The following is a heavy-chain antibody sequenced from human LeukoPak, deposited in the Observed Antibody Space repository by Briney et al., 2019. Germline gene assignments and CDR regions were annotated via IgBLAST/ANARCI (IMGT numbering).Heavy chain of an antibody. V-gene: IGHV3-66*01. CDR2: MYTGGGR. CDR1: GFSVSNYY. CDR3: TRGQSYCGADCFSD. Sequence: GGSLRLSCAASGFSVSNYYMSWVRQPPGKGLEWVSVMYTGGGRYYGDSVKGRFTISRDNSKNTVFPQMNSLRVEDTALYYCTRGQSYCGADCFSDWGQGTLVTVSS. D-gene: IGHD2-21*02. J-gene: IGHJ4*02.